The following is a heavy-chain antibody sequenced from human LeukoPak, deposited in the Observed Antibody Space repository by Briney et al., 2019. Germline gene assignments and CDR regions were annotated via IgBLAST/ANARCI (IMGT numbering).Heavy chain of an antibody. D-gene: IGHD2-2*01. CDR1: GGSYSGYY. CDR3: ASRYCSSTSCSEGYNWFDP. CDR2: INHSGST. J-gene: IGHJ5*02. Sequence: PSETLSLTCAVCGGSYSGYYWSWIRQPPGKGLEWIGEINHSGSTNYNPSLKSRVTISVDTSKNQFSLKLTSVTAADTAVYYCASRYCSSTSCSEGYNWFDPWGQGILVTVSS. V-gene: IGHV4-34*01.